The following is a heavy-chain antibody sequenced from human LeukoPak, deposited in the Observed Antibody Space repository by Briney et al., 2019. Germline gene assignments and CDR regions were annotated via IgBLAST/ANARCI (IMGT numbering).Heavy chain of an antibody. D-gene: IGHD6-13*01. Sequence: GGSLRLSCAASGFTFSSYSMNWVRQAPGKGLEWVSSISSSSSYTYYADSVKGRFTISRDNAKNSLYLQMNSLRAEDTAVYYCARGSSWSGDFDYWGQGTLATVSS. CDR2: ISSSSSYT. V-gene: IGHV3-21*01. CDR1: GFTFSSYS. J-gene: IGHJ4*02. CDR3: ARGSSWSGDFDY.